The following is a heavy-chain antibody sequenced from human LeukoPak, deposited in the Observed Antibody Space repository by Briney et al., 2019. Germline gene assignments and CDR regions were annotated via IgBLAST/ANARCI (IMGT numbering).Heavy chain of an antibody. D-gene: IGHD4-23*01. V-gene: IGHV4-30-2*01. CDR3: ATLITTVVTPPYFDN. CDR2: MYHTGTT. J-gene: IGHJ4*02. CDR1: GGSISSGDYY. Sequence: SQTLPLTCTVSGGSISSGDYYWSWIRQPPGKGLEWIAYMYHTGTTYYNPSLKSRVTISLDRSSNQFSLRLISVTAADTAVYYCATLITTVVTPPYFDNWGQGTLVTVSS.